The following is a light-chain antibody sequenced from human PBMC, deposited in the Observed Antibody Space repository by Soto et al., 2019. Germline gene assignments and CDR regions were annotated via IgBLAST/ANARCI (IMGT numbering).Light chain of an antibody. Sequence: DILMTQSPSSLSASVGDSVTITCRASQTINTFLNWYQQKPGKAPKLLIYDASSLQSGVPSRFRGSGSGTDFTLTISSLQPEECATYYCQERNSMPFTFGPGTKVEI. CDR2: DAS. CDR1: QTINTF. J-gene: IGKJ3*01. CDR3: QERNSMPFT. V-gene: IGKV1-39*01.